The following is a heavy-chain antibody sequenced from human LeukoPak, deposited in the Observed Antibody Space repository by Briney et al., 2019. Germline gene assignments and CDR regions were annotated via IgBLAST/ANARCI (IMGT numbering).Heavy chain of an antibody. CDR1: GGSFSGYY. Sequence: SETLSLTCAVYGGSFSGYYWSWIRQPPGKGLEWIGEINHSGSTNYNPSLKSRVTISVDTSKNQFSLKLSSVTAADTAVYYCAGGAWGNWFDPWGQGTLVTVSS. J-gene: IGHJ5*02. D-gene: IGHD7-27*01. CDR2: INHSGST. CDR3: AGGAWGNWFDP. V-gene: IGHV4-34*01.